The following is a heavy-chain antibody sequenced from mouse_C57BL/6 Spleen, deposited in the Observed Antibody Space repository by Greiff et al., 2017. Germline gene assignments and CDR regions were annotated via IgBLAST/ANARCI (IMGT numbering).Heavy chain of an antibody. Sequence: EVKLLESGAELVRPGASVKLSCTASGFNIKDYYMHWVKQRPEQGLEWIGRIDPEDGDTEYAPKFQGKATMTADTSSNTAYLQLSSLTSEDTAVYYCTTRDYGSSPYWYFDVWGTGTTVTVSS. V-gene: IGHV14-1*01. CDR3: TTRDYGSSPYWYFDV. CDR2: IDPEDGDT. CDR1: GFNIKDYY. D-gene: IGHD1-1*01. J-gene: IGHJ1*03.